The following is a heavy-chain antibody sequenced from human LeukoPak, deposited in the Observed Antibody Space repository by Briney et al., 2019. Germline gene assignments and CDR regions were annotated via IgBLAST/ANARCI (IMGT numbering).Heavy chain of an antibody. J-gene: IGHJ4*02. D-gene: IGHD4-17*01. Sequence: KTSETLSLTCTVSGYSISSGYYWGWIRQPPGKGLEWIGSIYHSGNTYYNPSLKSRVTMSVDTSKNQFSLKLSSVTAADTAVYYCARLSTVTTSFDYWGQGTLVTVSS. CDR3: ARLSTVTTSFDY. CDR2: IYHSGNT. V-gene: IGHV4-38-2*02. CDR1: GYSISSGYY.